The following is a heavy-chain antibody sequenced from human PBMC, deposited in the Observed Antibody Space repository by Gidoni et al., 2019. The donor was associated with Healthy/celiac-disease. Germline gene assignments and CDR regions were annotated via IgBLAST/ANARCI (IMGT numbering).Heavy chain of an antibody. CDR3: ARAGMTGTTVTNDYYYYGMDV. Sequence: QVQLVQSGAEVKKPGASVKVSCKASGYTFTGYYMHWVRQAPGQGLEWMGWINPNSGGTNYAQKFQGRVTMTRDTSISTAYMELSRLRSDDTAVYYCARAGMTGTTVTNDYYYYGMDVWGQGTTVTVSS. CDR1: GYTFTGYY. D-gene: IGHD4-17*01. V-gene: IGHV1-2*02. J-gene: IGHJ6*02. CDR2: INPNSGGT.